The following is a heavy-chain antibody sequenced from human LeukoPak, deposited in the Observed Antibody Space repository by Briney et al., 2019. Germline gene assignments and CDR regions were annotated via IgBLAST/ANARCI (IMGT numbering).Heavy chain of an antibody. CDR2: IYYSGST. CDR3: ARGQGASYYYDSSGYYLY. D-gene: IGHD3-22*01. V-gene: IGHV4-59*01. J-gene: IGHJ4*02. CDR1: GGSISSYY. Sequence: SETLSLTCTVSGGSISSYYWSWTRQPPGKGLEWIGYIYYSGSTNYNPSLKSRVTISVDTSKNQFSLKLSSVTAADTAVYYCARGQGASYYYDSSGYYLYWGQGTLVTVSS.